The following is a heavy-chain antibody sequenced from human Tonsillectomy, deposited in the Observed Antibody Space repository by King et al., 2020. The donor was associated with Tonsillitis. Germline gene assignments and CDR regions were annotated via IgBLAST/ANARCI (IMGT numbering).Heavy chain of an antibody. Sequence: QLHYSVPGLVNPSHTLSLTCTVSCGSISSCFYYWIWIRQHPVKGLECIGYIYYIGVTYYNPSLQSRVTISVSTSKNQFSLKLSSVTAADTAVYYCARERDAFDIWGQGTMVTVSS. CDR3: ARERDAFDI. J-gene: IGHJ3*02. CDR1: CGSISSCFYY. V-gene: IGHV4-31*03. CDR2: IYYIGVT.